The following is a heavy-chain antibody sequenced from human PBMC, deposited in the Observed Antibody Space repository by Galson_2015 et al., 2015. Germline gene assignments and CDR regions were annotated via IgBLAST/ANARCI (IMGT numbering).Heavy chain of an antibody. CDR2: ISSSSTTI. V-gene: IGHV3-48*02. J-gene: IGHJ5*02. CDR1: GLTFSSYN. D-gene: IGHD1-1*01. CDR3: ARDSCETTCSPAPNWFDP. Sequence: SLRLSCAASGLTFSSYNMNWVRQAPGKGLEWVSYISSSSTTIYYADSVQGRFTISRDNVKNSLYLQMNSLRDEDTAVYYCARDSCETTCSPAPNWFDPWGQGTLVNVSS.